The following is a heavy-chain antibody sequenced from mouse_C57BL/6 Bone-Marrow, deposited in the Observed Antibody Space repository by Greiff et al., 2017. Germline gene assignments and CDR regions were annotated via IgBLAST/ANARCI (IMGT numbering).Heavy chain of an antibody. CDR2: INPGSGGT. Sequence: QVQLQQSGAELVRPGTSVTVSCKASGYAFTNYLIEWVKQRPGQGLEWIGVINPGSGGTNYNEKFKGKATLTADKSSSTAYMQLSSLTSEDSAVYFCARRGLLYAMDYWGQGTSVTVSS. CDR3: ARRGLLYAMDY. D-gene: IGHD6-2*01. J-gene: IGHJ4*01. V-gene: IGHV1-54*01. CDR1: GYAFTNYL.